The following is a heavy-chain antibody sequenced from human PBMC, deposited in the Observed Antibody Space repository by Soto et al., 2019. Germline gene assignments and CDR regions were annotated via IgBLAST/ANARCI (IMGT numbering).Heavy chain of an antibody. CDR3: ARGRGSGSYLSWFDP. D-gene: IGHD1-26*01. V-gene: IGHV4-59*01. Sequence: KTSETLSLTCTVSDGSISTYYWSWIRQPPGKGLEWIGCIYYSGSTNYNPSLKSRITISVDTSENQFSLKLSSVTAADTAVYYCARGRGSGSYLSWFDPWGQGTLVTVSS. CDR2: IYYSGST. CDR1: DGSISTYY. J-gene: IGHJ5*02.